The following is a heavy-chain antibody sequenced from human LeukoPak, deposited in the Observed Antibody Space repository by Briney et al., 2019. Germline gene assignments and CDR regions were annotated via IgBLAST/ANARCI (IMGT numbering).Heavy chain of an antibody. D-gene: IGHD3-3*02. V-gene: IGHV4-39*07. Sequence: PSETLSLTCTVSGGSISGSSYYWGWIRQPPGKGLEWIGSIYYSGSTNYNPSLKSRVTISVDTSKNQFSLKLSSVTAADTAVYYCARGPISSPYYYYGMDVWGQGTTVTVSS. CDR3: ARGPISSPYYYYGMDV. J-gene: IGHJ6*02. CDR1: GGSISGSSYY. CDR2: IYYSGST.